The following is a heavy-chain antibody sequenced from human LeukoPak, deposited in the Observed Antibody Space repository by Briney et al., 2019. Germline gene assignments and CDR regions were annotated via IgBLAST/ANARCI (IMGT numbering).Heavy chain of an antibody. CDR2: IFHSGST. Sequence: LRLSCAASGFTFSSYAMSWIRQPPGKGLEWIGYIFHSGSTNYNPSLKSRVTMSVDTSKNQFSLKLNSVTAADTAVYYCARDYGAVAGTYSGFDPWGQGTLVTVSS. J-gene: IGHJ5*02. CDR1: GFTFSSYA. CDR3: ARDYGAVAGTYSGFDP. V-gene: IGHV4-59*12. D-gene: IGHD6-19*01.